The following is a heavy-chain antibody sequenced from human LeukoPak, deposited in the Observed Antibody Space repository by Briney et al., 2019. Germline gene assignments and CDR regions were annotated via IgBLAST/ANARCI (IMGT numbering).Heavy chain of an antibody. J-gene: IGHJ1*01. CDR2: ISSSGSTI. CDR1: GFTFSDYY. V-gene: IGHV3-11*01. CDR3: ARDITGGNYAEYFQH. D-gene: IGHD4-11*01. Sequence: PGGSLRLSCAASGFTFSDYYMSWIRQAPGKGLEWVSYISSSGSTIYYADSVKGRFTISRDNAKNSLYLQMNSLRAEDTAVYYCARDITGGNYAEYFQHWGQGTLVTVSS.